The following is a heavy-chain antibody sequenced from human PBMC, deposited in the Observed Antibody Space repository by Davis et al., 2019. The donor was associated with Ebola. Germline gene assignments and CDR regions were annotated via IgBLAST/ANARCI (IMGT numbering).Heavy chain of an antibody. Sequence: GSLRLSCTVSGDSISSSDFYWAWIRQSPGKGLEWIGSVYYRGSTYYNPSLKSRVTISVDTSKNQFSLKLSSVTAADTAVYYCARVGRWLARHFDYWGQGTLVTVSS. D-gene: IGHD6-19*01. CDR2: VYYRGST. J-gene: IGHJ4*02. CDR3: ARVGRWLARHFDY. CDR1: GDSISSSDFY. V-gene: IGHV4-39*07.